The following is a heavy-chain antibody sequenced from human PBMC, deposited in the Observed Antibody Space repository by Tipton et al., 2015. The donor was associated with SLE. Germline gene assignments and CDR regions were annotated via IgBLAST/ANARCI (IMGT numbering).Heavy chain of an antibody. J-gene: IGHJ3*02. CDR2: ISDDGSNF. CDR1: GFTFSNYA. Sequence: SLRLSCTASGFTFSNYAMHWVRQAPGKGLEWVAIISDDGSNFQDAESVKGRFTISRDNFKSTLFLETDSLRPEDTAIYYCARDCPTGDQGDWDAFDIWGQGTMVTVSS. V-gene: IGHV3-30*04. CDR3: ARDCPTGDQGDWDAFDI. D-gene: IGHD7-27*01.